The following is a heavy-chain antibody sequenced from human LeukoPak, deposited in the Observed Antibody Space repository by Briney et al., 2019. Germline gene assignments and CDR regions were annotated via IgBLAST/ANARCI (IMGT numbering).Heavy chain of an antibody. CDR2: INSDGSST. Sequence: AGGSLRLSCAASGFTFSTNWMHWVRQAPGKGLVWVSRINSDGSSTSYADSVKGRFTISRDNAKNTLYLQMNSLRAEDTAVYYCARDRGYCSGGSCYNYYGMDVWGRGTTVTVSS. D-gene: IGHD2-15*01. CDR1: GFTFSTNW. V-gene: IGHV3-74*01. CDR3: ARDRGYCSGGSCYNYYGMDV. J-gene: IGHJ6*02.